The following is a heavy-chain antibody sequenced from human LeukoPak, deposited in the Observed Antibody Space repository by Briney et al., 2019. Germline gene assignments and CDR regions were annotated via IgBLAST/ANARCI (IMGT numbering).Heavy chain of an antibody. V-gene: IGHV1-46*01. Sequence: ASVKASCKASGYTFTYHYIHLVRPAPGQGLEWMGIINPSNGDTNYAQRFQGRVTMTRDTSTSTVYMELSSLDSEDTAVYYCARESDVGKDFDCWGQGTLVTVSS. D-gene: IGHD1-1*01. CDR2: INPSNGDT. J-gene: IGHJ4*02. CDR1: GYTFTYHY. CDR3: ARESDVGKDFDC.